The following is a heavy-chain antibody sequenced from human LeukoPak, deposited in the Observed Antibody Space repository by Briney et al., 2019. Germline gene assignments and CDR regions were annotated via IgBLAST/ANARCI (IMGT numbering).Heavy chain of an antibody. J-gene: IGHJ4*02. CDR2: IYYSGST. CDR3: ARESRYGDYSY. V-gene: IGHV4-59*01. D-gene: IGHD4-17*01. CDR1: GGSISRYY. Sequence: SETLSLTCTVSGGSISRYYWSWIRQPPGKGLEWIGYIYYSGSTNYNPSLRSRVTISVDTSKNQFSLKLSSVTAADTAVYYCARESRYGDYSYWGQGTLVTVSS.